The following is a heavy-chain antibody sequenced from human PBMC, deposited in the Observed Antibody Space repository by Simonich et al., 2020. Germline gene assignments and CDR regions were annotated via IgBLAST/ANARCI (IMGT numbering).Heavy chain of an antibody. CDR3: ARDIVSFGSSWYAFDI. CDR1: AFTFSSYA. V-gene: IGHV3-30*07. CDR2: ISLDGSDK. D-gene: IGHD6-13*01. Sequence: QVQLVESGGGVVQPGRSLRLSCAASAFTFSSYAMHGVRQAPGKGRGWGEVISLDGSDKYYADSVKGRFTIARDNSKNTLYLQMNSLRAEDTAVYYCARDIVSFGSSWYAFDIWGQGTMVTVSS. J-gene: IGHJ3*02.